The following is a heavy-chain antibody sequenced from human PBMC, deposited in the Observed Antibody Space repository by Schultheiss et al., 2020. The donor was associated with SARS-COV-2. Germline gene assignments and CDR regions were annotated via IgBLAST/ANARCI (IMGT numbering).Heavy chain of an antibody. J-gene: IGHJ6*02. V-gene: IGHV3-23*01. CDR2: ISGSGGST. CDR3: ARVGTAMADGYYGMDV. Sequence: GESLKISCAASGFTFSSYAMSWVRQAPGKGLEWVSAISGSGGSTYYADSVKGRFTISRDNSKNTLYLQMNSLRAEDTAVYYCARVGTAMADGYYGMDVWGQGTTVTVSS. CDR1: GFTFSSYA. D-gene: IGHD5-18*01.